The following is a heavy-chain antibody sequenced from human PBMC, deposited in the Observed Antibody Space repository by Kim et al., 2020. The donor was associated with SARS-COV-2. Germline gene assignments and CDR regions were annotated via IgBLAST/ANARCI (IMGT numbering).Heavy chain of an antibody. J-gene: IGHJ4*02. CDR3: ARDGLAAYYYDSSGYLGKPNYFDY. CDR2: ISYDGSNK. D-gene: IGHD3-22*01. V-gene: IGHV3-30*04. CDR1: GFTFSSYA. Sequence: GGSLRLSCAASGFTFSSYAMHWVRQAPGKGLEWVAVISYDGSNKYYADSVKGRFTISRDNSKNTLYLQMNSLRAEDTAVYYCARDGLAAYYYDSSGYLGKPNYFDYWGQGTLVTVSS.